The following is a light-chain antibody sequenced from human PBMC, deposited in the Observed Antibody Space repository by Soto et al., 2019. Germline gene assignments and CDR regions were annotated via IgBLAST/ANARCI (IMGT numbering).Light chain of an antibody. Sequence: QSALTQPASVSGSPGQSITISCTGTSSDVGAYNYVSRYQQHPGKAPKLMIYEVSNRPSGVSNRFSGSKSGNTASLTISGLQAEDEADYYCSSYTSSSTFVVFGGGTKLTVL. CDR3: SSYTSSSTFVV. J-gene: IGLJ2*01. V-gene: IGLV2-14*01. CDR1: SSDVGAYNY. CDR2: EVS.